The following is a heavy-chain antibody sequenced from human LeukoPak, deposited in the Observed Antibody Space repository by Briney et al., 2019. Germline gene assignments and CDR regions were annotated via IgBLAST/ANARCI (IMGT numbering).Heavy chain of an antibody. V-gene: IGHV4-59*01. D-gene: IGHD4-17*01. CDR3: ARWARGTYRYGDSQFDY. CDR2: IYYSGST. CDR1: GGSISSYY. Sequence: SETLSLACTVSGGSISSYYWSWIRQPPGKGLEWIGYIYYSGSTNYNPSLKSRVTISVDTSKNQFSLKLSSVTAADTAVYYCARWARGTYRYGDSQFDYWGQGTLVTVSS. J-gene: IGHJ4*02.